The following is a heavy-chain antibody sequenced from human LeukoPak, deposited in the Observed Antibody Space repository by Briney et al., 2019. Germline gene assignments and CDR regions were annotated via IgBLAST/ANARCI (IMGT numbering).Heavy chain of an antibody. V-gene: IGHV3-7*05. CDR3: SRAEDY. CDR2: VNTDGSGT. CDR1: GFTSSGNW. Sequence: GGSLRLSCAASGFTSSGNWMSWVRQAPGRGLGWVASVNTDGSGTHYVDSVKGRFTISRDNANNALFMQMNNLRTEDTAVYYCSRAEDYWGQGALVTVSS. J-gene: IGHJ4*02.